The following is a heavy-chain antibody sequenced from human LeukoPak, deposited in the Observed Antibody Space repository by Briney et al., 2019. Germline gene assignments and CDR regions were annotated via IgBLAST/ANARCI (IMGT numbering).Heavy chain of an antibody. CDR3: ARDLGPIVVVVAATNDAFDI. CDR2: ISAYNGNT. J-gene: IGHJ3*02. Sequence: ASVKVSCKASGYTFTGYYMHWVRQAPGQGLEWMGWISAYNGNTNYAQKLQGRVTMTTDTSTSTAYMELRSLRSDDTAVYYCARDLGPIVVVVAATNDAFDIWGQGTMVTVSS. V-gene: IGHV1-18*04. D-gene: IGHD2-15*01. CDR1: GYTFTGYY.